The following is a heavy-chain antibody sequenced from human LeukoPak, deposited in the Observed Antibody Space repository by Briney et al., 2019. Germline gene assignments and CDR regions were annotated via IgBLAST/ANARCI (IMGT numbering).Heavy chain of an antibody. Sequence: ASVKVSCKASGYTFTSYYMHWVRQAPGQGLEWMGIINPSGGSTSYAEKFQGRVTMTRDTSTSTVYMELSSLRSEDTAVYYCARSPPYYYDSSGYYYVFDYWGQGTLVTISS. V-gene: IGHV1-46*01. CDR3: ARSPPYYYDSSGYYYVFDY. CDR1: GYTFTSYY. J-gene: IGHJ4*02. CDR2: INPSGGST. D-gene: IGHD3-22*01.